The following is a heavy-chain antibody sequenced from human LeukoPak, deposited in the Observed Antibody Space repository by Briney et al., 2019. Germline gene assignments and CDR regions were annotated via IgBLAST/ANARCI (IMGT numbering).Heavy chain of an antibody. V-gene: IGHV1-18*01. D-gene: IGHD2-2*01. J-gene: IGHJ4*02. CDR1: GYTFTSYG. CDR2: ISAYNGNT. CDR3: ARDPVLAAQPSWSSY. Sequence: GASVKVSCKASGYTFTSYGISWVRQAPGQGLEWMGWISAYNGNTNYAQKLQGRVTMTTDTSTSTAYMELRSLRSDDTAVYYCARDPVLAAQPSWSSYWGQGTLVTVSS.